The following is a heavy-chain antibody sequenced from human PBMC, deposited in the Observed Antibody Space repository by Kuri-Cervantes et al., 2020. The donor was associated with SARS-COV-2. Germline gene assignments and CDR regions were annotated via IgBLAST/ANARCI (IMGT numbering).Heavy chain of an antibody. D-gene: IGHD5-24*01. Sequence: SCTVSGGSISSGDYYWSWIRQHPGKGLEWIGNIYYSGTTYYSPSLKSRVTISVDTSKNQFSLKVSSVTAADTAVYYCARDEDGHNSHFDHWGQGTLVTVSS. CDR1: GGSISSGDYY. CDR3: ARDEDGHNSHFDH. CDR2: IYYSGTT. V-gene: IGHV4-31*02. J-gene: IGHJ4*02.